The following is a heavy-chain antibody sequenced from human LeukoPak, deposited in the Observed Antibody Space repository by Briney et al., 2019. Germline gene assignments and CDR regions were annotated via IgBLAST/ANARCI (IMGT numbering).Heavy chain of an antibody. CDR3: ASLVQYYYGSGSYYPY. J-gene: IGHJ4*02. D-gene: IGHD3-10*01. CDR2: IYYSGST. Sequence: SETLSLTCTVSSGSISSSSYYWGWIRQPPGKGLEWIGSIYYSGSTYYDPSLKSRVTISVDTSKSQFSLKLSSVTAADTAVYYCASLVQYYYGSGSYYPYWGQGTLVTVSS. CDR1: SGSISSSSYY. V-gene: IGHV4-39*07.